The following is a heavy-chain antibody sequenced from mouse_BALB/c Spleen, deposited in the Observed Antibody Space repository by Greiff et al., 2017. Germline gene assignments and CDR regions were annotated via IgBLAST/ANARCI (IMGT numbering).Heavy chain of an antibody. Sequence: EVQVVESGGGLVQPGGSLKLSCAASGFTFSSYTMSWVRQTPEKRLEWVAYISNGGGSTYYPDTVKGRFTISRDNAKNTLYLQMSSLKSEDTAMYYCARQLGRGDYFDYWGQGTTLTVSS. CDR2: ISNGGGST. V-gene: IGHV5-12-2*01. CDR3: ARQLGRGDYFDY. J-gene: IGHJ2*01. D-gene: IGHD4-1*01. CDR1: GFTFSSYT.